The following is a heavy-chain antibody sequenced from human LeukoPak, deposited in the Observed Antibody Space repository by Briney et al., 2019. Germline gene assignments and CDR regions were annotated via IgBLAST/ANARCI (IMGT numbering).Heavy chain of an antibody. J-gene: IGHJ4*02. CDR1: GFTFSSYA. CDR3: AKDFRDYYDSSGFDY. Sequence: GGSLRLSCAASGFTFSSYAMSWVRQAPGKGLGWVSAISGSGGSTYYADSVKGRFTISRDNSKNTLYLQMNSLRAEDTAVYYCAKDFRDYYDSSGFDYWGQGTLVTVSS. CDR2: ISGSGGST. V-gene: IGHV3-23*01. D-gene: IGHD3-22*01.